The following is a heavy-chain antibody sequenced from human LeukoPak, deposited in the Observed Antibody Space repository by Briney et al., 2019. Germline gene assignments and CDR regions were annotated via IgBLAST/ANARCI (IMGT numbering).Heavy chain of an antibody. Sequence: SVKVSCKASGGTFSSYAISWVRQAPGQGLEWMGGIIPIFGTANYAQKFKGRVTITADESTSTAYMELSSLRSEDTAVYYCARAADLGYCSGGSCTGYAFDIWGQGTMVTVSS. V-gene: IGHV1-69*13. CDR2: IIPIFGTA. D-gene: IGHD2-15*01. CDR1: GGTFSSYA. J-gene: IGHJ3*02. CDR3: ARAADLGYCSGGSCTGYAFDI.